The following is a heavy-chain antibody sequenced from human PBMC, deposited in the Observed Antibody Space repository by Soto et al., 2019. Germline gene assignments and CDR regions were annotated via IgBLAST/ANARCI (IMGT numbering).Heavy chain of an antibody. CDR2: ISYDGSDK. D-gene: IGHD5-12*01. CDR3: VKDRVPGAYGNYYGMDV. CDR1: GFTFNNSG. J-gene: IGHJ6*02. Sequence: GGSLRLSCRVSGFTFNNSGMHWVRQAPGKGLEWMAVISYDGSDKYYADSVKGRVIISRDNSKNTLNSEMNSLRAEDTAIYYCVKDRVPGAYGNYYGMDVWGQGTTVTVSS. V-gene: IGHV3-30*18.